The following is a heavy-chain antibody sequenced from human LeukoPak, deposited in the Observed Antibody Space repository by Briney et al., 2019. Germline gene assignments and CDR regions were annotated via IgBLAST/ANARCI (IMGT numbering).Heavy chain of an antibody. V-gene: IGHV4-30-2*01. Sequence: SETLSLTCTVSGGSISSYFWSWIRQPPGKGLEWIGYIYHSGSTYYNPSLKSRVTISVDRSKNQFSLKLSSVTAADTAVYYCARDRRGGLANWFDPWGQGTLVTVSS. CDR2: IYHSGST. CDR3: ARDRRGGLANWFDP. J-gene: IGHJ5*02. CDR1: GGSISSYF. D-gene: IGHD6-19*01.